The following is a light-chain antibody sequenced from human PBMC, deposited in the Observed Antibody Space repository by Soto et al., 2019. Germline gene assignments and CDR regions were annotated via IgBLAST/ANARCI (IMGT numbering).Light chain of an antibody. V-gene: IGLV1-40*01. Sequence: QSVLTQPPAVSWSPGQRVTISCTGSSSNIWAGYDVHWYQQRPGTAPKLLIYGNKNRPSGVPDRFSGPKSGTSASLAITGLQAKDEADYYCQSYDSSLSVSYVFGTGTRSPS. CDR1: SSNIWAGYD. CDR2: GNK. CDR3: QSYDSSLSVSYV. J-gene: IGLJ1*01.